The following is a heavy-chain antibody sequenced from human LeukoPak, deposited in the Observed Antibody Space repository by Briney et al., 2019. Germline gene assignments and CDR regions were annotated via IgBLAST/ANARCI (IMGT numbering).Heavy chain of an antibody. CDR1: GGSFSGYY. CDR3: ARGSLLDY. CDR2: INHSGST. Sequence: TSETLSLTCAVYGGSFSGYYWSWIRQPPGKGLEWIGEINHSGSTNYNPSLKSRVTISVDTSKNQFPLKLSSVTAADTAVYYCARGSLLDYWGQGTLVTVSS. J-gene: IGHJ4*02. V-gene: IGHV4-34*01.